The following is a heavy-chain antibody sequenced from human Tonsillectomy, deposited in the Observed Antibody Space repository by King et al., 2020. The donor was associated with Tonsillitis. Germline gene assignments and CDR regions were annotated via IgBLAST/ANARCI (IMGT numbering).Heavy chain of an antibody. Sequence: VQLQESGPGLVKPSETLSLTCTVSGGSISSYYWSWIRQPPGKGLEWIGYIYYSGSTNYNPSLKSRVTISVDTSKKQFSLKLSSFTAADTAVYYCARISGWYSGYFQHWGQGTLVTVSS. J-gene: IGHJ1*01. D-gene: IGHD6-19*01. CDR3: ARISGWYSGYFQH. V-gene: IGHV4-59*01. CDR1: GGSISSYY. CDR2: IYYSGST.